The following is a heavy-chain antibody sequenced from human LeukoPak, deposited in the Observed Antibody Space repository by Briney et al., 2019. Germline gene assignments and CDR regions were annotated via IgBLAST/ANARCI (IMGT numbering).Heavy chain of an antibody. CDR3: ARRIVATKAYYFDY. V-gene: IGHV3-48*04. CDR2: ISTSGSTI. D-gene: IGHD5-12*01. J-gene: IGHJ4*02. CDR1: GFTFSSYS. Sequence: GGSLRLSCAASGFTFSSYSMNWVRQAPGKGLEWVSYISTSGSTIYYADSVKGRFTISRDNAKNSLYLQMNSLRAEDTAMYYCARRIVATKAYYFDYWGQGTLVTVSS.